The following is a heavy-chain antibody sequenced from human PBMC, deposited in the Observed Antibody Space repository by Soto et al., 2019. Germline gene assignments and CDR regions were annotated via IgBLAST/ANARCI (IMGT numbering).Heavy chain of an antibody. CDR3: ASSLSWNWIDP. J-gene: IGHJ5*02. D-gene: IGHD6-13*01. V-gene: IGHV4-4*02. CDR1: GGSISSSNW. CDR2: IYHTGST. Sequence: ASETLSLTCVVSGGSISSSNWWSWVRQTPGKGLEWIGEIYHTGSTNYNPSLKSRVTIAIDRSKKQFSLNLTSVTAADTAVYYCASSLSWNWIDPWGQGTLVTVSS.